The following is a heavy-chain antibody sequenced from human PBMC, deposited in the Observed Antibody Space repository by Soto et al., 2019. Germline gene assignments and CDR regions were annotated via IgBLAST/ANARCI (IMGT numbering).Heavy chain of an antibody. CDR2: ISYDGSNK. J-gene: IGHJ6*02. V-gene: IGHV3-30*03. CDR1: GFTFSSYG. D-gene: IGHD3-22*01. CDR3: ARAHAFANIYYYDSSGYPKYYYYGMDV. Sequence: GGSLRLSCAASGFTFSSYGMHWVRQAPGKGLEWVAVISYDGSNKYYADSVKGRFTISRDNSKNTLYLQMNSLRAEDTAVYYCARAHAFANIYYYDSSGYPKYYYYGMDVWGQGTTVTVSS.